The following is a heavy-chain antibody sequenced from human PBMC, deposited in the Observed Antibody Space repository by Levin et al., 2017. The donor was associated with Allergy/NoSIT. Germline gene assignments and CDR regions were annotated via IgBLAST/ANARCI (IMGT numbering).Heavy chain of an antibody. CDR1: GFTISSHA. V-gene: IGHV3-23*01. CDR2: ICGGGSCT. J-gene: IGHJ4*02. Sequence: GESLKISCAASGFTISSHAMTWARQAPGKGLEWVSAICGGGSCTYYADSVKGRFTISRDSSKNTLYLHMNSLRAEDTAVYYCAKDFSAIAGILDGFDYWGQGTLVTVSS. D-gene: IGHD6-13*01. CDR3: AKDFSAIAGILDGFDY.